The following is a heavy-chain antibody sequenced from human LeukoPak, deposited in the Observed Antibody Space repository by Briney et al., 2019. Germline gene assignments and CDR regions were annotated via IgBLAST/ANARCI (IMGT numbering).Heavy chain of an antibody. D-gene: IGHD1-26*01. CDR1: GGSISGGTYY. J-gene: IGHJ4*02. Sequence: SEILSLTCSVSGGSISGGTYYWGWIRQPPGKGLEWIGSIYYTGSTYDNPSLKSRVTISVDTSKNQFSLKLSSVTAADTAVYYCARRGGSGRAFDYWGQGTLVTVSS. CDR3: ARRGGSGRAFDY. V-gene: IGHV4-39*01. CDR2: IYYTGST.